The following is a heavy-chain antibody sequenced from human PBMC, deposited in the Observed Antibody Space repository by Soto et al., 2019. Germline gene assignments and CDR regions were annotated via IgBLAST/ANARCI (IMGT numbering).Heavy chain of an antibody. CDR2: IYYSGST. V-gene: IGHV4-59*01. CDR1: GGSISSYY. D-gene: IGHD4-17*01. CDR3: EVGVDGDPPRDFDY. J-gene: IGHJ4*02. Sequence: SETLSLRWSVSGGSISSYYWSWIRQPPGKGLEWIGYIYYSGSTNYNPSLKSRVTISVDTSKNQFSLKLSSVTAADTAVYYSEVGVDGDPPRDFDYWGQGTLLTVHS.